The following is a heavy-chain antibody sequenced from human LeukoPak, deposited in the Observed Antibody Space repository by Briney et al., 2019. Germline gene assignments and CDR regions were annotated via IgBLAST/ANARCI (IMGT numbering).Heavy chain of an antibody. CDR3: ARDPSGEQWLVRGYFQH. J-gene: IGHJ1*01. D-gene: IGHD6-19*01. V-gene: IGHV4-39*07. Sequence: SETLSLTCTVSGGSISSSSYYWGWIRQPPGKGLEWIGSIYYGGSTYYNPSLKSRVTISVDTSTNQFSLRLSSVTAADTAVYYCARDPSGEQWLVRGYFQHWGQGTLVTVSS. CDR2: IYYGGST. CDR1: GGSISSSSYY.